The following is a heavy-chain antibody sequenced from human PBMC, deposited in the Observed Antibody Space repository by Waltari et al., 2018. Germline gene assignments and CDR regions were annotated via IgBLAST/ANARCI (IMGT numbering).Heavy chain of an antibody. CDR1: GFNFSTFV. CDR3: VKGGWGDD. D-gene: IGHD3-16*01. CDR2: IDDGAGTT. V-gene: IGHV3-23*04. J-gene: IGHJ4*02. Sequence: EVQLVGSGGGMVQPGGSLRLSCAASGFNFSTFVMTWVRQAPGGGLEWVSAIDDGAGTTYYADSVRGRFTISRDNSKDTLYLQMNSLRAEDTALYYCVKGGWGDDWGQGTLVTVSS.